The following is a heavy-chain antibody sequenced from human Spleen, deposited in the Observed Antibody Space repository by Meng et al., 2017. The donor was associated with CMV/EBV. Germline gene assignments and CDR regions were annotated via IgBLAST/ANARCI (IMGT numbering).Heavy chain of an antibody. CDR3: ASGGYCSSTSCYDAFDI. CDR1: GFTFSDYY. Sequence: GESLKISCAASGFTFSDYYMSWIRQAPGKGLEWVSYISSSGSTIYYADSVKGRFTISRDNAKNSLYLQMNSLRAEDTAVYYCASGGYCSSTSCYDAFDIWGQGTTVTVSS. J-gene: IGHJ3*02. V-gene: IGHV3-11*01. D-gene: IGHD2-2*01. CDR2: ISSSGSTI.